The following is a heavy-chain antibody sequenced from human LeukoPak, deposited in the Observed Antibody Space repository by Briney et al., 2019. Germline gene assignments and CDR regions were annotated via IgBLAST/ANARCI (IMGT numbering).Heavy chain of an antibody. D-gene: IGHD3-9*01. V-gene: IGHV4-34*01. CDR2: INHSGST. CDR1: GGSFSGYY. CDR3: ASDIGRYFDL. J-gene: IGHJ2*01. Sequence: PSETLSLTCAVYGGSFSGYYWSWIRQPPGKGLEWIGEINHSGSTNYNPSLKSRVTISVDTSKNQFSLKLSSVTAADTAVYYCASDIGRYFDLWGRGTLVTVSS.